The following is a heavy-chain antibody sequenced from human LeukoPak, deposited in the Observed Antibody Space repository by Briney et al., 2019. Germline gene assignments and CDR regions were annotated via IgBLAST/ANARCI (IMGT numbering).Heavy chain of an antibody. CDR3: AKPRDIDSWAFDV. CDR2: ISYDGRNK. D-gene: IGHD2-15*01. J-gene: IGHJ3*01. CDR1: GFTFNNHD. Sequence: PGGSLRLSCAASGFTFNNHDMHWVRQAPGKGLEWVAGISYDGRNKYYADPVKGRFTISRDNSKNTLNLQMNSLRTEDTAVYYCAKPRDIDSWAFDVWGQGTMVTVS. V-gene: IGHV3-30*18.